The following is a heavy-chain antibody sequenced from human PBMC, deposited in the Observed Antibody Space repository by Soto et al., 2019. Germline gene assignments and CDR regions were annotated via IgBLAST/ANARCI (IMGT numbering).Heavy chain of an antibody. CDR3: ARDITSGGDHGDYFNWYFDL. D-gene: IGHD4-17*01. J-gene: IGHJ2*01. V-gene: IGHV3-11*01. CDR1: GFTFSDYY. Sequence: QVQLVESGGGLVKPGGSLRLSCAASGFTFSDYYMSWIRQAPGKGLEWVSYISSSGSTIYYADSVKGRFTISRDNAKNSLYLQMNSLRAEDTAVYYCARDITSGGDHGDYFNWYFDLWGRGTLVTVSS. CDR2: ISSSGSTI.